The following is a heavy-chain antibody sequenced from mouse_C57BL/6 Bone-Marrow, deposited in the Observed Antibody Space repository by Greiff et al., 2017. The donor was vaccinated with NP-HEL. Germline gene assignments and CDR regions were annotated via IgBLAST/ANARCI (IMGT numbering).Heavy chain of an antibody. CDR3: ARRKGYYGQAWFAY. CDR1: GYTFTSYG. CDR2: IYPRSGNT. Sequence: VMLVESGAELARPGASVKLSCKASGYTFTSYGISWVKQRTGQGLEWIGEIYPRSGNTYYNEKFKGKATLTADKSSSTAYMELRSLTSEDSAVYFCARRKGYYGQAWFAYWGQGTLVTVSA. V-gene: IGHV1-81*01. J-gene: IGHJ3*01. D-gene: IGHD2-1*01.